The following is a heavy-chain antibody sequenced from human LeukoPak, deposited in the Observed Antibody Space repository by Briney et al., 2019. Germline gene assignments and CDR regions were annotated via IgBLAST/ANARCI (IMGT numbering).Heavy chain of an antibody. V-gene: IGHV1-8*01. CDR1: GYTFTSYD. J-gene: IGHJ4*02. Sequence: ASVKVSCKASGYTFTSYDINWVRQATGQGLEWMGWMNPNSGNTGYAQKFQGRVTMTRNTSISTAYMELSSLRSEDTAVYYCVREHLYCSDGSCRPRYFDYWGQGTLVTVSS. CDR2: MNPNSGNT. CDR3: VREHLYCSDGSCRPRYFDY. D-gene: IGHD2-15*01.